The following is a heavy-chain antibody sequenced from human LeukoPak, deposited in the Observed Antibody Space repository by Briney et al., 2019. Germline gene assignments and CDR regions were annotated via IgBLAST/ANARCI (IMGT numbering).Heavy chain of an antibody. J-gene: IGHJ4*02. CDR3: TRDFVF. CDR2: INQDGSVK. D-gene: IGHD3-3*01. V-gene: IGHV3-7*01. Sequence: GGSLTLSCSASGFAFSTYWMDWVRQAPGMGLEWVGNINQDGSVKHHVDSVRGRFTISRDNARNSVYLQMSAMRVEDRAVYYCTRDFVFWGQGSLVTASS. CDR1: GFAFSTYW.